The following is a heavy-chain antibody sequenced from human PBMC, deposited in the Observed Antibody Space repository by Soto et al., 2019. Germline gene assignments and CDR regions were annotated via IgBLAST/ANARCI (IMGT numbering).Heavy chain of an antibody. CDR2: IIPIFGTA. Sequence: SVKVSCKASGGTFSSYAISWVRQAPGQGLEWMGGIIPIFGTANYAQKFQGRVTITADESTSTAYMELSSLRSEDTAVYYCARLYYLGIAAAEFDYWGPGHLVTVSS. CDR3: ARLYYLGIAAAEFDY. J-gene: IGHJ4*02. V-gene: IGHV1-69*13. D-gene: IGHD6-13*01. CDR1: GGTFSSYA.